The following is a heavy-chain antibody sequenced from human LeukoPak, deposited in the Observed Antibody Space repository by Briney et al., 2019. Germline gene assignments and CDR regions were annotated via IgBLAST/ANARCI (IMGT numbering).Heavy chain of an antibody. Sequence: SETLSLTCTVSGDSISSSSYYGGWRRQPPGKVLQCIGNIYYSGTTYYNPSLKSRVIISIDTSKNQFSLRLSSVTATDTAMYYCARHGSDYPSGTYYTVDPWGQGTLVTVSS. CDR1: GDSISSSSYY. CDR3: ARHGSDYPSGTYYTVDP. D-gene: IGHD3-10*01. CDR2: IYYSGTT. V-gene: IGHV4-39*01. J-gene: IGHJ5*02.